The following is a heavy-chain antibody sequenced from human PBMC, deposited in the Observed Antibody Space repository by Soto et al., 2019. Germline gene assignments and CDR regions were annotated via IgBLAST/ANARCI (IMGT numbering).Heavy chain of an antibody. Sequence: QPLALTCRSSWLPLNSNRKCVSWIRQPPGKALEWLALIDWDDDKYYSTSLKTRLTISKDTSKNQVVLTMTNMDPVDTATYYCARMPYYYGSGSTRYYYGMDIWGQGTTVTVSS. CDR2: IDWDDDK. J-gene: IGHJ6*02. CDR3: ARMPYYYGSGSTRYYYGMDI. D-gene: IGHD3-10*01. CDR1: WLPLNSNRKC. V-gene: IGHV2-70*01.